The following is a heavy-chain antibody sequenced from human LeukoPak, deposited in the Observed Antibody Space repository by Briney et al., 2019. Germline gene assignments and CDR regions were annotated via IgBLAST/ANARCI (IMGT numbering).Heavy chain of an antibody. Sequence: GGSLRLSCTASGFTFSSSAMSWVRQAPGKGLEWVSLISGNGSTTYYADSVKGRFTISRDNSKNTLYLQMNSLRAEDTAVYYCAKDLRNHNYYYERGGYYDYWGQGTLVTVSS. J-gene: IGHJ4*02. D-gene: IGHD3-22*01. CDR1: GFTFSSSA. CDR2: ISGNGSTT. V-gene: IGHV3-23*01. CDR3: AKDLRNHNYYYERGGYYDY.